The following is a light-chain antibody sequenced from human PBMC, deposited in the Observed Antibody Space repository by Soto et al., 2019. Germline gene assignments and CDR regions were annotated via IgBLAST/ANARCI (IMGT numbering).Light chain of an antibody. CDR1: QSVSSSY. V-gene: IGKV3-20*01. CDR2: GAS. J-gene: IGKJ3*01. Sequence: EIVLTQSPGTLSLSPGERATLSCRASQSVSSSYLAWYQQKPGQAPRLLIYGASNRATGIPDWFSVSASGTDFTLTINSLEPEAFALYYCQHYGTSALFGPGTKGGIK. CDR3: QHYGTSAL.